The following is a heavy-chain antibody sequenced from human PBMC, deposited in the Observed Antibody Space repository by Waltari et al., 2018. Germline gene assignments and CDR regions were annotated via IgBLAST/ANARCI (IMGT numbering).Heavy chain of an antibody. D-gene: IGHD6-19*01. CDR2: INHSGST. J-gene: IGHJ6*02. V-gene: IGHV4-34*01. Sequence: QVQLQQWGAGLLKPSETLSLTCAVYGGSFSGYYWSWIRQPPGKGLGWIGEINHSGSTNYNPSLKNRVIISVGTSKNQCYLKLSSVTAADTAVYYCARGRYSSGWQGVSYYYYGMDVWGQGTTVTVSS. CDR3: ARGRYSSGWQGVSYYYYGMDV. CDR1: GGSFSGYY.